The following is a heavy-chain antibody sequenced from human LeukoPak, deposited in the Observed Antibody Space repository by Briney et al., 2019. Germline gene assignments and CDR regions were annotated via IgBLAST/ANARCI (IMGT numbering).Heavy chain of an antibody. CDR2: KNPNSGNT. V-gene: IGHV1-8*01. CDR3: ARGRTAKVLLWFGELFPKRDAFDI. J-gene: IGHJ3*02. D-gene: IGHD3-10*01. CDR1: GYTFTSYD. Sequence: ASVKVSCKASGYTFTSYDINWVRQATGQGLEWMGWKNPNSGNTGYAQKFQGRVTMTRNTSISTAYMELSSLRSEDTAVYYCARGRTAKVLLWFGELFPKRDAFDIWGQGTMVTVSS.